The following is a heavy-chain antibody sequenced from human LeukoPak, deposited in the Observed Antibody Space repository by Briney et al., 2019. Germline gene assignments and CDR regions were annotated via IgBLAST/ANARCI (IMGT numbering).Heavy chain of an antibody. J-gene: IGHJ4*02. D-gene: IGHD6-13*01. CDR2: ISSSTSYI. Sequence: GGSLRLSCAASGFTFSSYSMNWVRQAPGKGLEWVSSISSSTSYIYYADSVKGRSTISRDNARNSLSLQVNSLRADDTAVYYCARLGSIAAAGTPDYWGQGTLVTVSS. CDR1: GFTFSSYS. V-gene: IGHV3-21*01. CDR3: ARLGSIAAAGTPDY.